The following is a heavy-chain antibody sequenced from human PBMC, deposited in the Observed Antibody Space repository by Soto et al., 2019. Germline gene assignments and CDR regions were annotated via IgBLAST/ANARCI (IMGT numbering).Heavy chain of an antibody. CDR2: IFNSGTT. Sequence: QVQLQESGPGLVKPSQTLSLTCSVSGASTVSHYHWTWIRQPPGKGLEWMGYIFNSGTTFYNASLTSRLSISMDTSGNHFSLELRSVTAADTAVYYCALALVPTTGLDYWGQGTLVTVSS. D-gene: IGHD6-13*01. V-gene: IGHV4-31*02. J-gene: IGHJ4*02. CDR3: ALALVPTTGLDY. CDR1: GASTVSHYH.